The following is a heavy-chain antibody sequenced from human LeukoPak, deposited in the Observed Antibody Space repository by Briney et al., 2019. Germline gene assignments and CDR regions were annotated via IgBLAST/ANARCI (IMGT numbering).Heavy chain of an antibody. D-gene: IGHD3-10*01. J-gene: IGHJ4*02. CDR3: TRSPLLWFGELAGLFDY. V-gene: IGHV3-49*04. CDR1: GFTFGDYA. Sequence: GGSLRLSCTASGFTFGDYAMSWVRQAPGKGLEWVGFIRSKAYGGTTEYAASVKGRFTISRDDSKSIAYLQMNSLKTEDTAVYYCTRSPLLWFGELAGLFDYWGQGTLVTVSS. CDR2: IRSKAYGGTT.